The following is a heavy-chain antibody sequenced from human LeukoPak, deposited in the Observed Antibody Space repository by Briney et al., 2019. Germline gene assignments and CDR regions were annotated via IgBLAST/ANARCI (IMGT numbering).Heavy chain of an antibody. D-gene: IGHD2-2*01. V-gene: IGHV3-23*01. CDR2: ISGSGGST. Sequence: GGSLRLSCAASGFTFSSYAMNWVRQAPGEGLERVSVISGSGGSTYYAESVKGRFTISRDNSKNTLYLQMNSLRAEDAAVYYCAKGVSTNCCNDAFDIWRQGTMVTVS. CDR3: AKGVSTNCCNDAFDI. CDR1: GFTFSSYA. J-gene: IGHJ3*02.